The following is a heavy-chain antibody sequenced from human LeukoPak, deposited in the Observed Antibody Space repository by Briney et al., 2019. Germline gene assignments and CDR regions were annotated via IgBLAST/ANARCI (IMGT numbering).Heavy chain of an antibody. V-gene: IGHV3-23*01. Sequence: PGGSQRLSCEASGFTFSAYAMTWVRQAPGKGLEWVSDISGSGGFTYADSVKGRFTISRDNSKNTLYLQMNSLRAEDTAIYYCAKVLNNWYFDLWGRGALVTVSS. CDR2: ISGSGGFT. CDR3: AKVLNNWYFDL. CDR1: GFTFSAYA. J-gene: IGHJ2*01.